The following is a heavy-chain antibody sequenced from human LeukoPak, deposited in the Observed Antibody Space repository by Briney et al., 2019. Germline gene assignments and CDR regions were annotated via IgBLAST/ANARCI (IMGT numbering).Heavy chain of an antibody. V-gene: IGHV3-9*01. J-gene: IGHJ4*02. CDR2: ISWNSGST. Sequence: GGSLRLSCAASGFIFDDYAMNWVRQAPGKGLEWVSGISWNSGSTGYADSVKGRFTISRDNAKNSLYLQMNSLRAEDTALYYCAKDSLPFIAAAGHVGDYWGQGTLVTVSS. CDR1: GFIFDDYA. D-gene: IGHD6-13*01. CDR3: AKDSLPFIAAAGHVGDY.